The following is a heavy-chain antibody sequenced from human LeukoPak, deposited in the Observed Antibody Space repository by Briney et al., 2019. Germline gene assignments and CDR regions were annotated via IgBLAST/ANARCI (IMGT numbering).Heavy chain of an antibody. CDR1: GGSFSGYY. Sequence: PSETLSLTCAVYGGSFSGYYWSWIRQPPGKGLEWIGEINHSGSTNYNPSLKSRVTISVDTPKNQFSLKLSSVTAADTAVYYCARDLTYYYDSSGYPLGYWGQGTLVTVSS. J-gene: IGHJ4*02. CDR2: INHSGST. V-gene: IGHV4-34*01. D-gene: IGHD3-22*01. CDR3: ARDLTYYYDSSGYPLGY.